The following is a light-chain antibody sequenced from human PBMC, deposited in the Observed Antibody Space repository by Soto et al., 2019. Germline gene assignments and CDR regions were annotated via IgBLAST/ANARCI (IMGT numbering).Light chain of an antibody. Sequence: EIAMTQSPDTLSVSPGDRATLSCRASQGVRSDLAWYQQKAGQSPRLLIYGASTRAAETPSRFSGSGSGTEFTLTISSLQPDDFATYYCQQYNSYSRTFGQGTKVDIK. CDR3: QQYNSYSRT. J-gene: IGKJ1*01. V-gene: IGKV3-15*01. CDR2: GAS. CDR1: QGVRSD.